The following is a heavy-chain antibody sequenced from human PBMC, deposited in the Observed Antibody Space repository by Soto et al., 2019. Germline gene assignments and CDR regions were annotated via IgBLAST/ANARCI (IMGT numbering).Heavy chain of an antibody. D-gene: IGHD2-21*02. J-gene: IGHJ6*02. Sequence: VGSLRLSCAASGFTFSSYGMHWVRQAPGKGLEWVAVIWYDGSNKYYADSVKGRFTISRDNSKNTLYLQVNSLRAEDTAVYYCARDGYCGGDCYGAGDYYGMDVWGQGTTVTVSS. CDR2: IWYDGSNK. CDR1: GFTFSSYG. CDR3: ARDGYCGGDCYGAGDYYGMDV. V-gene: IGHV3-33*01.